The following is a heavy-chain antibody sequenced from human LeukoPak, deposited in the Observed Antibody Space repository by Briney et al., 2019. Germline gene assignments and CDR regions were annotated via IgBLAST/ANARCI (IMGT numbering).Heavy chain of an antibody. Sequence: SETLSLTCTVSGGSISSGGYYWSWICQHPGKGLEWIGYIYYSGSTYYNPSLKSRVTISVDTSKNQFSLKLSSVTAADTAVYYCARGLSSGYYYVPPYYFDYWGQGTLVTVSS. CDR1: GGSISSGGYY. CDR3: ARGLSSGYYYVPPYYFDY. V-gene: IGHV4-31*03. CDR2: IYYSGST. D-gene: IGHD3-22*01. J-gene: IGHJ4*02.